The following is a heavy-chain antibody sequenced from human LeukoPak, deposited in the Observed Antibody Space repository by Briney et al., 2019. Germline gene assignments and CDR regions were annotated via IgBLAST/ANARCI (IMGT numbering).Heavy chain of an antibody. J-gene: IGHJ4*02. CDR1: GGSISSYY. V-gene: IGHV4-59*01. Sequence: PSETLSHTCTVSGGSISSYYWSWIRQPPGKGLEWIGYIYYSGSTNYNPSLKRRVTISVDTSKNQFSLKLSSVTAADTAVYYCARGRARDSSGYPNYWGQGTLVTVSS. CDR2: IYYSGST. CDR3: ARGRARDSSGYPNY. D-gene: IGHD3-22*01.